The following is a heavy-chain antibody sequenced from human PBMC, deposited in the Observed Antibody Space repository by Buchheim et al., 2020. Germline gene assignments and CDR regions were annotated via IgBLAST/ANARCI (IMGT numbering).Heavy chain of an antibody. CDR1: GFTFSSYG. V-gene: IGHV3-33*01. D-gene: IGHD2-15*01. Sequence: QVQLVESGGGVVQPGRSLRLSCAASGFTFSSYGMHWVRQAPGKGLEWVAVIWYDGSNKYYADSVKGRFTISRDNSKNTLYLQMNSLRAEDTAVYYCARDREDCSGGSCYKPYGMDVWGQGTT. CDR2: IWYDGSNK. CDR3: ARDREDCSGGSCYKPYGMDV. J-gene: IGHJ6*02.